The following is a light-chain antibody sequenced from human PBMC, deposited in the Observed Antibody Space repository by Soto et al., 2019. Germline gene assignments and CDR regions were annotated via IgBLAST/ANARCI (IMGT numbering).Light chain of an antibody. J-gene: IGLJ3*02. CDR1: TSDVGGHNF. V-gene: IGLV2-14*01. CDR3: SSYTRSSIWV. Sequence: QSALTQPASVSGSPGESITISCNGTTSDVGGHNFVSWFQQHPGKAPKMMIYAVDQRPSGVSIRFSGSKSGNTASLTISGLQTEDEADYYCSSYTRSSIWVFGGGTKLTVL. CDR2: AVD.